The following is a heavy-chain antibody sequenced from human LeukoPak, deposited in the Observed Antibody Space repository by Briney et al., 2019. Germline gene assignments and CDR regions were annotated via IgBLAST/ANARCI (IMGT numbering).Heavy chain of an antibody. CDR2: ISGSGGST. CDR3: AKDFSGSYLFDY. CDR1: GFTFSSYG. V-gene: IGHV3-23*01. D-gene: IGHD1-26*01. J-gene: IGHJ4*02. Sequence: GGSLRLSCAASGFTFSSYGMSWVRQAPGKGLEWVSAISGSGGSTYYADSVKGRFTISRDNSKNTLYLQMNSLRAEDTAVYYCAKDFSGSYLFDYWGQGTLVTVSS.